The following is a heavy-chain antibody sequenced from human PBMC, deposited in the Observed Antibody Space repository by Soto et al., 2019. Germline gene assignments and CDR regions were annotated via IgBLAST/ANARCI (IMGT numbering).Heavy chain of an antibody. CDR3: AKTMIIGARGV. D-gene: IGHD3-22*01. CDR1: GYNFSPFW. V-gene: IGHV3-74*01. CDR2: MTSDGTNK. J-gene: IGHJ6*02. Sequence: GGSLRLSCAASGYNFSPFWMHWVRQAPGKGLVWVSHMTSDGTNKVYADSVRGRFTIYRDNSENTLYLQMNSLKADDTAVYYCAKTMIIGARGVWGQGTTVTVSS.